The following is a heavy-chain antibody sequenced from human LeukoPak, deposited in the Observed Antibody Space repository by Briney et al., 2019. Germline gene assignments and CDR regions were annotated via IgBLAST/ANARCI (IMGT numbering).Heavy chain of an antibody. Sequence: GASVKVSCKASGGTFSSYAISWVRQAPGQGLEWMGGIIPIFGTANYAQKFQGRVTITTDESTSTAYMELSSLRSEDTAVYYCARVVPEYYYDSSGYYLFDYWGQGTLVTVSS. CDR3: ARVVPEYYYDSSGYYLFDY. V-gene: IGHV1-69*05. D-gene: IGHD3-22*01. J-gene: IGHJ4*02. CDR1: GGTFSSYA. CDR2: IIPIFGTA.